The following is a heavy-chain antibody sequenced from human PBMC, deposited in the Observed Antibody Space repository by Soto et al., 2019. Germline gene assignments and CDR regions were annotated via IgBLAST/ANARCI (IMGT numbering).Heavy chain of an antibody. Sequence: GASLNLSCTSSGYSFTSYWISWVRQIPGRGLEWMGRIDPSDSYTNYSPSFQGHVTISADKSISTAYLQWSSLKASDTAMYYCARGPGGYYYYGMDVWGQGTTVTVSS. CDR3: ARGPGGYYYYGMDV. CDR2: IDPSDSYT. CDR1: GYSFTSYW. J-gene: IGHJ6*02. V-gene: IGHV5-10-1*01.